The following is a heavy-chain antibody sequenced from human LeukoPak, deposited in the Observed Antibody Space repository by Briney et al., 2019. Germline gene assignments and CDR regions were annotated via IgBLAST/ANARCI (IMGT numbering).Heavy chain of an antibody. CDR1: GFTFSSYG. Sequence: PGRSLRLSCAASGFTFSSYGMHWVRQAPGKGLEWVAVISYDGSNKYYADSVKGRFTISRDNSKNTLYLQMNSLRAEDTAVNYCAKDFLPMVMVDWFDYWGQGTLVTVSS. CDR2: ISYDGSNK. J-gene: IGHJ4*02. V-gene: IGHV3-30*18. D-gene: IGHD5-18*01. CDR3: AKDFLPMVMVDWFDY.